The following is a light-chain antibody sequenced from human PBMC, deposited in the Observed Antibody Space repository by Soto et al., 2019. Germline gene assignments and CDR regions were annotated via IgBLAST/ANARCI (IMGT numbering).Light chain of an antibody. CDR3: CSYAGSYTS. CDR1: SIDVGGYNY. J-gene: IGLJ1*01. CDR2: DVS. V-gene: IGLV2-11*01. Sequence: QSALTQPRSVSGSPGQSVTISCTGTSIDVGGYNYVSWYQQHPGKAPKLMIYDVSKRPSGVPDRFSGSKSGNTASLTISGLQAEDGADYYCCSYAGSYTSFGTGTKVTVL.